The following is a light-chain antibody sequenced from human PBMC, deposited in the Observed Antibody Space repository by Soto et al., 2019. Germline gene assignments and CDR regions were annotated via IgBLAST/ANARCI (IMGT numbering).Light chain of an antibody. CDR2: GAS. J-gene: IGKJ2*01. CDR1: QSVSSSY. CDR3: QHYGSSPYT. V-gene: IGKV3-20*01. Sequence: EIVLTQSPGTLSLSPGERATLSCRASQSVSSSYLAWYQQKPGQAPRLLIYGASSRATGIPDRFGGSGSGTDFTLTISRLEPEDFAVYYCQHYGSSPYTFGQGTKLEIK.